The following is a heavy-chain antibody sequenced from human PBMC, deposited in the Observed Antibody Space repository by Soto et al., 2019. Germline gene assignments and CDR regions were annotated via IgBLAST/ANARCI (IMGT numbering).Heavy chain of an antibody. D-gene: IGHD3-10*01. J-gene: IGHJ4*02. CDR2: INSDGSIT. CDR3: ARGASGSYLSGDY. CDR1: GFIFSTYW. Sequence: EVQLVESGGHLVQPGGSLRLSCAASGFIFSTYWMHWVRQVPGKGLVWVSRINSDGSITTYADSVKGRFTISRDNAKNTLYLQMNSLRVEDTAVYYCARGASGSYLSGDYWGQGTLVTVSS. V-gene: IGHV3-74*01.